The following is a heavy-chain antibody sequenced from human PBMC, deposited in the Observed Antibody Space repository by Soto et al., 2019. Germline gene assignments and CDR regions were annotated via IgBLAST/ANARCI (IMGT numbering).Heavy chain of an antibody. J-gene: IGHJ4*02. CDR2: IYRNSGDT. CDR1: GYSFTGYY. CDR3: ASLQTSGSYGVH. V-gene: IGHV1-2*02. D-gene: IGHD6-19*01. Sequence: GASVKVSCKSSGYSFTGYYIHWLRQAPGQVLEWMGRIYRNSGDTKSAQKFQGRLTLTRDTSITTAYMELSSLRSDDMAIYYCASLQTSGSYGVHWGQGTLVTVSS.